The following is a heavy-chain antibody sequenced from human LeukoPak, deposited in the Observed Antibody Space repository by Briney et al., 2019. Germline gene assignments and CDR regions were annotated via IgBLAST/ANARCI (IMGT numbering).Heavy chain of an antibody. Sequence: PGGSLRLSCVASGFGFSYYDMNWVRQTPGEGLEWVSTISGTDDSTYYADSVKGRFTISRDNSKNTLYLQMDSLRAEDTAVYHCARDRAVGYYDSGGHVIFDYWGQGTLVTVSS. V-gene: IGHV3-23*01. J-gene: IGHJ4*02. CDR2: ISGTDDST. D-gene: IGHD3-22*01. CDR1: GFGFSYYD. CDR3: ARDRAVGYYDSGGHVIFDY.